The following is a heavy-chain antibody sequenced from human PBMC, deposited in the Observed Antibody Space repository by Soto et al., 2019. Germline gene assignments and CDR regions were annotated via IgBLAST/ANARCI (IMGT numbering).Heavy chain of an antibody. D-gene: IGHD6-19*01. V-gene: IGHV4-34*01. Sequence: PSETLSLTCAVYSVSFSGYYYNWIRQPPGKGLEWIGEINHSGSTNCNPSLKSRVTISVDTSKNQFSLSLSSVTAADTAVYYCARRHSSGWYYFDYWGQGTPVTVSS. CDR3: ARRHSSGWYYFDY. CDR2: INHSGST. CDR1: SVSFSGYY. J-gene: IGHJ4*02.